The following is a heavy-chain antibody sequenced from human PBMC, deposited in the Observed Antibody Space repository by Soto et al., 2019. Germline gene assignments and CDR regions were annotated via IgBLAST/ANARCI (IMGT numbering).Heavy chain of an antibody. CDR3: ARSEEDSDYYYYGMDV. V-gene: IGHV6-1*01. CDR2: TYYRSRWYS. CDR1: GDTVSSNSVA. J-gene: IGHJ6*04. D-gene: IGHD2-15*01. Sequence: SQTLSLTCVGSGDTVSSNSVAWNWVRQSPSRGLEWLGRTYYRSRWYSDYAVSVRSRIDINADTSKNQVSLQLNSVTPEDTAVYYCARSEEDSDYYYYGMDVWGKGTTVT.